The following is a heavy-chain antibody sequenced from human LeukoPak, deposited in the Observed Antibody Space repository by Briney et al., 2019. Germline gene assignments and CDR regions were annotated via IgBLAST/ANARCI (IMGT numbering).Heavy chain of an antibody. D-gene: IGHD3-22*01. CDR2: IWYDGSNK. J-gene: IGHJ3*02. CDR3: ARGYYYDSSGYDFRSFDI. V-gene: IGHV3-33*01. CDR1: GFTFSSYG. Sequence: GGSLRPSCAASGFTFSSYGMHWVRQAPGKGLEWVAVIWYDGSNKYYADSVKGRFTISRDNSKNTLYLQMNSLRAEDTAVYYCARGYYYDSSGYDFRSFDIWGQGTMVTVSS.